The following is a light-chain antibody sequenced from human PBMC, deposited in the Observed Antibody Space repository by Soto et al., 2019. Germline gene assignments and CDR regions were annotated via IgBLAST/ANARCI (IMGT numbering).Light chain of an antibody. J-gene: IGKJ5*01. CDR1: QSVTSNY. Sequence: EIILTQSPDTLSLSPGERATLSCRASQSVTSNYLAWYQQKPGQSPTLLISGASSRASGVPVRFSGSGSATDFTLTISRLEPEDFALYYCQQYGSSPITFGQGTRLEIK. V-gene: IGKV3-20*01. CDR3: QQYGSSPIT. CDR2: GAS.